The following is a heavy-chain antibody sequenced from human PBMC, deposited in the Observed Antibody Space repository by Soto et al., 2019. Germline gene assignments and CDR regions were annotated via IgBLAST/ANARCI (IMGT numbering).Heavy chain of an antibody. D-gene: IGHD3-16*01. CDR2: IRAYNGDT. Sequence: QAHLVQSAAEVKKPGAAVKVSCKASGYTFSSYDVSWVRQAPGQGLEWMGWIRAYNGDTKYAQKFQGRVTLTTDTSTSTTYVELRSLRSDGTAVYCCARGYGITWCDLWGQGTLVTVSS. CDR1: GYTFSSYD. V-gene: IGHV1-18*01. J-gene: IGHJ5*02. CDR3: ARGYGITWCDL.